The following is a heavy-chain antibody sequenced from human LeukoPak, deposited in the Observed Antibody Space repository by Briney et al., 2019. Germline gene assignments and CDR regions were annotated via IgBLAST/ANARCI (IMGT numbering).Heavy chain of an antibody. D-gene: IGHD1-1*01. CDR1: GFTFSNYW. Sequence: GGSLRLSCAASGFTFSNYWMHWVRQAPGKGLVWVAVMSYDGSNKYYADSVKGRFTISRDNSKNTLYLQMNSLRAEDTAVYYCARDSHPLRYNWNTYFDYWGQGTLVTVSS. CDR2: MSYDGSNK. J-gene: IGHJ4*02. CDR3: ARDSHPLRYNWNTYFDY. V-gene: IGHV3-30-3*01.